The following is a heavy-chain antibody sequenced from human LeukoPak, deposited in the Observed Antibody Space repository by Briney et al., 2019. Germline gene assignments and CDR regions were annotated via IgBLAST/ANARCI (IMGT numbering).Heavy chain of an antibody. CDR3: ARAGLVDAFDI. J-gene: IGHJ3*02. D-gene: IGHD3/OR15-3a*01. Sequence: ASVKVSCKASGYTFTSYDINWVRQATGQGLEWMGWMNPNSGNTGYAQKFQGRVTIARNTSISTAYMELSSLRSEDTAVYYCARAGLVDAFDIWGQGTMVTVSS. CDR2: MNPNSGNT. CDR1: GYTFTSYD. V-gene: IGHV1-8*03.